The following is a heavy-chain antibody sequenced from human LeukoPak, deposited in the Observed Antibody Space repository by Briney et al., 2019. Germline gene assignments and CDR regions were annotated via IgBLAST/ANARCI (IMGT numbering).Heavy chain of an antibody. CDR3: ARGNYFDTSGYPTLDY. CDR2: LSYDGNNK. V-gene: IGHV3-30-3*01. J-gene: IGHJ4*02. D-gene: IGHD3-22*01. Sequence: GGSLRLSWAASGFTFSSHAMHWVRQAPGKGLEWVAVLSYDGNNKYYADSVKGRFTISRDNSKNTLYLQMNSLRAEDTAVYYCARGNYFDTSGYPTLDYWGQGTLVTVSS. CDR1: GFTFSSHA.